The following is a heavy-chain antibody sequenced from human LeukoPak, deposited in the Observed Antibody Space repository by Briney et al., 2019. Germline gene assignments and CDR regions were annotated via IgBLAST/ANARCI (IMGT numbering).Heavy chain of an antibody. CDR2: IYTGGST. CDR1: GFTLSSYA. CDR3: AREDRYYYDSSGYGSYFDY. Sequence: GGSLRLSCTASGFTLSSYAMSWVRQAPGKGLDWVSVIYTGGSTYYAASVKARLTISRDNSKNTLYLQMNSLRAEDTAVYYCAREDRYYYDSSGYGSYFDYWGQGTLVTVSS. J-gene: IGHJ4*02. V-gene: IGHV3-66*01. D-gene: IGHD3-22*01.